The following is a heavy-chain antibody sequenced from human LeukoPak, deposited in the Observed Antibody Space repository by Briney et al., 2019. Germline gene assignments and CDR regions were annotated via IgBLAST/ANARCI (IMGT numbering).Heavy chain of an antibody. CDR2: VYMGGTT. V-gene: IGHV3-66*01. CDR1: GFTVSTNY. Sequence: GGSLRLSCAASGFTVSTNYMNWVRQAPGKGLEWVSVVYMGGTTYYADSVKGRFTISRDSTKNTIYLQMNNLRAEDTAVYYCARGLLRDGYTYTYSFDYWGQGALVTVSS. D-gene: IGHD5-18*01. J-gene: IGHJ4*02. CDR3: ARGLLRDGYTYTYSFDY.